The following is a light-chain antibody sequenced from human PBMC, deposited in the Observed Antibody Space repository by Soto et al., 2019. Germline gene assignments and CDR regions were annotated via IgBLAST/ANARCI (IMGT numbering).Light chain of an antibody. CDR2: GIS. J-gene: IGKJ1*01. CDR1: ESVSDSQ. CDR3: QQYGTSRCT. V-gene: IGKV3-20*01. Sequence: GERPTHSCRSSESVSDSQLAWYKQKPGQPPRIRIYGISTMATGIPARVSASGSGTDFTLTISSLEPEDFTMYYCQQYGTSRCTFAQGTQVDIK.